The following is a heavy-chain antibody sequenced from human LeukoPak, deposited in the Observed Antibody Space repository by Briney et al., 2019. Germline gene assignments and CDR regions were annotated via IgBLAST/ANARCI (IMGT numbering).Heavy chain of an antibody. CDR1: GYTFTIYG. CDR2: GSSNNGNT. Sequence: AAGNVSFTATGYTFTIYGIGWVRHPPGQGKAWMGWGSSNNGNTNYAKKLQGRVTMTTDTSTSTAYMQLRSLRSDDTAVYYCARDSYSSIAARDYWGQGTLATVSA. V-gene: IGHV1-18*01. J-gene: IGHJ4*02. CDR3: ARDSYSSIAARDY. D-gene: IGHD6-6*01.